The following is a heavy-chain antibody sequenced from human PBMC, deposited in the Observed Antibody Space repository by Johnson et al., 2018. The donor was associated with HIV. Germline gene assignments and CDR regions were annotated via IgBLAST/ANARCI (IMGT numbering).Heavy chain of an antibody. V-gene: IGHV3-30*14. D-gene: IGHD3-22*01. CDR3: ARGGYYDDGDGAFDF. CDR1: GFTFSSYA. J-gene: IGHJ3*01. CDR2: ISYDGSNK. Sequence: QVQLVESGGGVVQPGRSLRLSCAASGFTFSSYAMHWVRQAPGKGLEWVAVISYDGSNKYYADSVRGRFTISRDNSKNTLYLQMGSLRAEDMAVYYCARGGYYDDGDGAFDFWGQWTIVTVSS.